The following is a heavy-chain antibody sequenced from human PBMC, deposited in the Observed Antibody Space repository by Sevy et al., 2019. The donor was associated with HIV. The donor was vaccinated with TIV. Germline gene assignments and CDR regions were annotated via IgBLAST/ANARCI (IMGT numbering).Heavy chain of an antibody. D-gene: IGHD3-10*01. CDR1: GFTFSTYA. CDR3: AKHVGNPSGPFDI. J-gene: IGHJ3*02. CDR2: ITGSGGNK. V-gene: IGHV3-23*01. Sequence: GGSLRLSCGASGFTFSTYAMSWVRQAPGKGLDWVSTITGSGGNKFYSDSVKGRFTISRDNSMNMVYLQLNSLRVKDMAVYYCAKHVGNPSGPFDIWGQGTMVTVSS.